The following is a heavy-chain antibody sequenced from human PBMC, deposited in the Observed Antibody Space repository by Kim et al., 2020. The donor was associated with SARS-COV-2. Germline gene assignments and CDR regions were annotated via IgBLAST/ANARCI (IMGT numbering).Heavy chain of an antibody. CDR3: ARGRHYDILTGYYMGHAYFDY. CDR1: GGSFSGYY. V-gene: IGHV4-34*01. D-gene: IGHD3-9*01. Sequence: SETLSLTCAVYGGSFSGYYWSWIRQPPGKGLEWIGEINHSGSTNYNPSLKSRVTISVDTSKNQFSLKLSSVTAADTAVYYCARGRHYDILTGYYMGHAYFDYWGQGTLVTVSS. J-gene: IGHJ4*02. CDR2: INHSGST.